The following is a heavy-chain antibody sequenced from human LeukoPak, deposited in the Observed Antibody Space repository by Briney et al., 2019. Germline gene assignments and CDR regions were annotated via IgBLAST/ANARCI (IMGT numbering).Heavy chain of an antibody. CDR1: GYTFTTYA. J-gene: IGHJ4*02. CDR3: ARGGWLNNFDY. D-gene: IGHD6-19*01. Sequence: ASVKVSCKASGYTFTTYAMHWVRQAPGQRLEWMGWINAGNGDTKYSQKFQGRVTITRDTSASTAYMELSSLRSEDTAVYYCARGGWLNNFDYWGQGTLVTVSS. V-gene: IGHV1-3*01. CDR2: INAGNGDT.